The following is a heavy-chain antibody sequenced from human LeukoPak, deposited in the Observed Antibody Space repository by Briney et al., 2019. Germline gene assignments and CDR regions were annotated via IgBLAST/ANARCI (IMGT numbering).Heavy chain of an antibody. CDR3: ARVELYGDYGDY. J-gene: IGHJ4*02. D-gene: IGHD4-17*01. CDR2: IIPILGIA. CDR1: GYTFTSYG. Sequence: GASVKVSCKASGYTFTSYGISWVRQAPGQGLEWMGRIIPILGIANYAQKFQGRVTITADKSTSTAYMELSSLRSEDTAVYYCARVELYGDYGDYWGQGTLVTVSS. V-gene: IGHV1-69*04.